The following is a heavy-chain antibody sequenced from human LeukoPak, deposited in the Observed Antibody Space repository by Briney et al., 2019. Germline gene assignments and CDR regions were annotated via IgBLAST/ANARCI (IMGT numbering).Heavy chain of an antibody. J-gene: IGHJ4*02. Sequence: GGSLRLSCAASGFTFSSYGMHWVRQAPGKGLEWVAVISYDGSNKYYADSVKGRFTISRDNSKNTLYLQMNSLRAEDTAVYYCAKSRRYSVYYFDYWGQGTLVTVSS. CDR1: GFTFSSYG. CDR2: ISYDGSNK. CDR3: AKSRRYSVYYFDY. D-gene: IGHD2-15*01. V-gene: IGHV3-30*18.